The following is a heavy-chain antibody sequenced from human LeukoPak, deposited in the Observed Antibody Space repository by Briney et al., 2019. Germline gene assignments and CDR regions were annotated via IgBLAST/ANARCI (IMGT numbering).Heavy chain of an antibody. CDR2: IQNDGGNK. D-gene: IGHD2-15*01. J-gene: IGHJ4*02. V-gene: IGHV3-30*02. Sequence: GGSLRLSCAASGFTFSSYGIHWVRQAPGKGLEWVAFIQNDGGNKYYADSVKGRFTISRDNSKNTLYLQMNSLRAEDTAVYHCAKDQTFRGSGHYTYFDYWGQGALVAVSS. CDR3: AKDQTFRGSGHYTYFDY. CDR1: GFTFSSYG.